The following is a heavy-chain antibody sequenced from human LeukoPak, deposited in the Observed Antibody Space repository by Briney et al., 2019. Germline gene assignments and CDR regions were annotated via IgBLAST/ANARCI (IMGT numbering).Heavy chain of an antibody. CDR3: ARGRISHWGFEGTLFDA. CDR1: SGSLTSYY. V-gene: IGHV4-59*01. Sequence: SQTLSLACTVSSGSLTSYYWSWIRQPPGKGLEWIGFITHSGGTDFDSSLGGRVTISVDTSKNQFSLRLTSMSAADTAGYIWARGRISHWGFEGTLFDACGQGVLVTVSS. J-gene: IGHJ5*02. D-gene: IGHD7-27*01. CDR2: ITHSGGT.